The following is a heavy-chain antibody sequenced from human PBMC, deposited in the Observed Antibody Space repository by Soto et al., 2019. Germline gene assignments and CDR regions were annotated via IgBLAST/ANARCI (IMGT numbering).Heavy chain of an antibody. J-gene: IGHJ4*02. Sequence: ASVKVSCKASGYTFTSYAMHWARQAPGQRLEWMGWINAGNGNTKYSQKFQGRVTITRDTSASTAYMELSSLRSEDTAVYYCARDQEADYYDSSGLDYWGQGTLVTVSS. V-gene: IGHV1-3*01. CDR3: ARDQEADYYDSSGLDY. CDR1: GYTFTSYA. D-gene: IGHD3-22*01. CDR2: INAGNGNT.